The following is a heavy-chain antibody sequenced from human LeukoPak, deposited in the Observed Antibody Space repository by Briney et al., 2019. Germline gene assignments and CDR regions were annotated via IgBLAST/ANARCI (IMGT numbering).Heavy chain of an antibody. CDR3: ARVRDGYKLGVLDP. CDR2: ISYDGSNK. CDR1: GFTFSSYA. Sequence: GRSLRLSCAASGFTFSSYAMHWVRQAPGKGLEWVAVISYDGSNKYYADSVKGRSTISRDNSKNTLYLQMNSLRAEDTAVYYCARVRDGYKLGVLDPWGQGTLVTVSS. J-gene: IGHJ5*02. D-gene: IGHD5-24*01. V-gene: IGHV3-30-3*01.